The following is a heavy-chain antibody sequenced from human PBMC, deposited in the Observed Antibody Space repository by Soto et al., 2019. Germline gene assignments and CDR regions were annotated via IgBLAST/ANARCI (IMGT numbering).Heavy chain of an antibody. J-gene: IGHJ4*02. Sequence: GGSLRLSCVASGFTFSSYAMHWVRQAPGKGLEWVAVISYDGRDKHHADSVKGRFTISRDNSKNTLYLQANSLRAEDTAVYYCARAREPEYSSAIFFDIWGQGALVTVSS. CDR3: ARAREPEYSSAIFFDI. CDR1: GFTFSSYA. CDR2: ISYDGRDK. D-gene: IGHD5-18*01. V-gene: IGHV3-30*04.